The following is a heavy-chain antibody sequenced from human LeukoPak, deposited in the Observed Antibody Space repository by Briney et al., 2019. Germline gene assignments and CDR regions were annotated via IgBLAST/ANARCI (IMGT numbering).Heavy chain of an antibody. V-gene: IGHV3-23*01. D-gene: IGHD3-3*01. CDR2: ISGGSVGAT. Sequence: GGSLRLSCAASGFTFSSYAMGWVRQAPGKGQDWFSAISGGSVGATYYADAVKGSFTISRDNSKTTLYLEMNSLRAEDTAVYYCAKGSSSGRPYFFDYWGQGSLVAVSS. CDR3: AKGSSSGRPYFFDY. J-gene: IGHJ4*02. CDR1: GFTFSSYA.